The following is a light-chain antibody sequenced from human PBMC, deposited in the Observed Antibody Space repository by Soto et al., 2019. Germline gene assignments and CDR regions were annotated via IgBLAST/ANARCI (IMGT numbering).Light chain of an antibody. Sequence: DIQMTQSPSSVPASVGDRVTITCRASQNIGNWLAWYQQKPGKVPQLLIYAASSLQSGVPSRFSGSRSGPNFTLTISGLQAEDFATYYCQQANIFPFTFGQGTKVDIK. CDR2: AAS. J-gene: IGKJ1*01. CDR3: QQANIFPFT. CDR1: QNIGNW. V-gene: IGKV1-12*02.